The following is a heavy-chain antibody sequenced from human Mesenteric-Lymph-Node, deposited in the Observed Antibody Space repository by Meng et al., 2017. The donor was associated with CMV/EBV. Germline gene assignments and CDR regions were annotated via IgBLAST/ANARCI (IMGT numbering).Heavy chain of an antibody. CDR2: IKSKTDGGPT. V-gene: IGHV3-15*01. Sequence: GGSLRLSCAASGITFSTVWMSWVRQAPETGLEWVGRIKSKTDGGPTNYAASVTGRFTISRDDSKNTLYLHVNSLKTEDTAVYYCTTDTSGYYSFFDHWGQGTQVTVSS. CDR1: GITFSTVW. J-gene: IGHJ4*02. D-gene: IGHD3-22*01. CDR3: TTDTSGYYSFFDH.